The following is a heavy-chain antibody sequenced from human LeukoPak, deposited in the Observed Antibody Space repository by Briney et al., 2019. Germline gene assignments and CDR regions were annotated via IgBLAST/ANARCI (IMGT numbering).Heavy chain of an antibody. V-gene: IGHV1-46*02. CDR1: GYTFNIYY. CDR2: LNPSGGST. CDR3: AGSHSSSRFRYFDL. Sequence: ASVNVSCKASGYTFNIYYMHWVRRAPGQGLEWMGILNPSGGSTSYAQKFQGRVTMTRDASTSTVYMELSSLRSEDTAVYYCAGSHSSSRFRYFDLWGRGTLVTVSS. D-gene: IGHD6-13*01. J-gene: IGHJ2*01.